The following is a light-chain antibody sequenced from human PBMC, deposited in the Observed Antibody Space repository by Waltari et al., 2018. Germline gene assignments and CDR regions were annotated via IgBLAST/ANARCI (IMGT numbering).Light chain of an antibody. J-gene: IGKJ4*01. V-gene: IGKV1-5*03. CDR2: KSS. CDR3: QEYDSLPVT. Sequence: DIQMTQSPSTLSAYVGDRVIITCRTSQSVKNNLAWYQQKPGKAPKVLVHKSSRLESGVPSRFSGIGYGTEFTLTISSLQPDDFATYYCQEYDSLPVTFGGGTKVEIK. CDR1: QSVKNN.